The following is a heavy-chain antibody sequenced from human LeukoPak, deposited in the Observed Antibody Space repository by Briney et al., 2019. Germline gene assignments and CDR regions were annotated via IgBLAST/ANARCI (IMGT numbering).Heavy chain of an antibody. CDR1: VYTFTGYY. CDR3: ARDPFGVGNFDY. Sequence: ASVKVSCKASVYTFTGYYIYWVRQAPGQGLEWMGRINPNSGGTNYAQKFQGRVTMTRDTSISTAYMELSRLRSDDTAVYYCARDPFGVGNFDYWGQGTLVTVSS. CDR2: INPNSGGT. J-gene: IGHJ4*02. V-gene: IGHV1-2*06. D-gene: IGHD1-1*01.